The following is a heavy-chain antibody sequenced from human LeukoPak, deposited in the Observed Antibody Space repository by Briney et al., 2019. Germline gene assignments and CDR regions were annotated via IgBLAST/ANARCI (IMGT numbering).Heavy chain of an antibody. D-gene: IGHD3-10*01. Sequence: GGPLRLSCAASGFTFSSYWMSWVRQAPGKGLEWVANIKQDGSEKYYVDSVKGRFTISRDNAKNSLYLQMNSLRAEDTAVYYCARDRIRITMVRGPLMWFDPWGQGALVTVSS. CDR1: GFTFSSYW. CDR3: ARDRIRITMVRGPLMWFDP. V-gene: IGHV3-7*01. CDR2: IKQDGSEK. J-gene: IGHJ5*02.